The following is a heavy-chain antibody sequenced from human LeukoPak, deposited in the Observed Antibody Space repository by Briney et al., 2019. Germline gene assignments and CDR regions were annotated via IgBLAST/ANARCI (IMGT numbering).Heavy chain of an antibody. V-gene: IGHV1-46*01. D-gene: IGHD3-10*01. Sequence: ASVKVSCTASGYSFTTYFIHWVRQAPGQGLEWMGIIIPSDGSTSYAQKFQGRVTMTRDTSTSTVYMELSSLRSEDTAVYYCARGKVVTMVRGVIITYFDYWGQGTLVAVSS. CDR1: GYSFTTYF. J-gene: IGHJ4*02. CDR2: IIPSDGST. CDR3: ARGKVVTMVRGVIITYFDY.